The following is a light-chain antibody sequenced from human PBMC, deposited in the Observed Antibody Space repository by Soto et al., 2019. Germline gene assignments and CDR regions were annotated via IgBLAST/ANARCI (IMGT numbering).Light chain of an antibody. V-gene: IGLV2-11*01. Sequence: QSALTQPRSVSGSPGQSVTISCTGTSSDVGGYNYVSWYQQHPGKAPKLMIYDVSKRPSGVPDRFSGSKSGNTASLTISGLQAEDEADYYCCSYAGSYKGVVFGGGTKVTVL. CDR2: DVS. J-gene: IGLJ2*01. CDR3: CSYAGSYKGVV. CDR1: SSDVGGYNY.